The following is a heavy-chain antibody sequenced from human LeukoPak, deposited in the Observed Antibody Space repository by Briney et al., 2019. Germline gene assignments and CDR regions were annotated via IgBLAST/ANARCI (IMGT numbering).Heavy chain of an antibody. CDR1: GFTFSSYG. CDR3: AKERYCTASSCYPAEYFQH. D-gene: IGHD2-15*01. V-gene: IGHV3-23*01. J-gene: IGHJ1*01. Sequence: GGTLRLSCAASGFTFSSYGMSWVRQDPGKGLEWVSAISGSGDSTYYADSVKGRFTISRDNSKSTLYLQMNSLRAEDTAVYYCAKERYCTASSCYPAEYFQHWGQGTLVTVSS. CDR2: ISGSGDST.